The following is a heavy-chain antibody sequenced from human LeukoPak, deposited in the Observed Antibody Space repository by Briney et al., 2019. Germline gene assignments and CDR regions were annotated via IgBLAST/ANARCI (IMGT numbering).Heavy chain of an antibody. CDR3: ARADCSSSTCYLRRSWFDP. CDR2: IGTSSRYI. CDR1: GFTLSNYD. V-gene: IGHV3-21*01. D-gene: IGHD2-2*01. Sequence: WGSLRLSCAASGFTLSNYDMNWVRQAPGKGLEWVSSIGTSSRYIYCKDSVRGRFTISRDDAKNSLYLEMNSLRAEDTAVYYCARADCSSSTCYLRRSWFDPWGQGTLVTVSS. J-gene: IGHJ5*02.